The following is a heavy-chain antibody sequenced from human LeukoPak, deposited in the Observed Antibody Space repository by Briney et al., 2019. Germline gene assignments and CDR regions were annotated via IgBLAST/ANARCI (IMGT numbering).Heavy chain of an antibody. Sequence: GGSLRLSCAASGFTFSSYEMNWVRQAPGKGLEWVSYISSSGSTIYYADSVKGRFTISRDNAKNSLYLQMNSLRAEDTAVYYXXXXGGDYVRRYFDYWGQGTLVTVSS. J-gene: IGHJ4*02. CDR3: XXXGGDYVRRYFDY. D-gene: IGHD4-17*01. V-gene: IGHV3-48*03. CDR2: ISSSGSTI. CDR1: GFTFSSYE.